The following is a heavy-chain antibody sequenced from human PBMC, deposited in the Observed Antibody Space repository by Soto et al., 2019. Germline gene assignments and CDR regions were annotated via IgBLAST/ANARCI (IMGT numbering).Heavy chain of an antibody. CDR3: VTDEFAVMHSLDYSDY. J-gene: IGHJ4*02. Sequence: QVQLVQSGAEVKKPGSSVKVSCKASGDIFSNLAFSWVRQAPGQGLEWLGGLIILFGTPDYAQNFQGRLTIIADESTSTADIELSILSSKDTTVYYCVTDEFAVMHSLDYSDYWGQGTRVTVSS. CDR2: LIILFGTP. CDR1: GDIFSNLA. V-gene: IGHV1-69*01. D-gene: IGHD3-10*01.